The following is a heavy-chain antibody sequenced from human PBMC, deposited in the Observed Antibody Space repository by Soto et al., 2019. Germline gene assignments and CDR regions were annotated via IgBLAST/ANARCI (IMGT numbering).Heavy chain of an antibody. D-gene: IGHD5-12*01. CDR1: GYTFTSYA. CDR3: ARGVGLYSGYDY. J-gene: IGHJ4*02. V-gene: IGHV1-3*01. Sequence: ASVKVSCKASGYTFTSYAMHWVRQAPGQRLEWMRWINAGNGNTKYSQKFQGRVTITRDTSASTAYMELSSLRSEDTAVYYCARGVGLYSGYDYWGQGTLVTVSS. CDR2: INAGNGNT.